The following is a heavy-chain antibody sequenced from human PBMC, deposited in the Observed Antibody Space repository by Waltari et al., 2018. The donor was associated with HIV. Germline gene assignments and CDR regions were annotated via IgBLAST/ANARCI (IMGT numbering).Heavy chain of an antibody. CDR2: SDPKSGGT. CDR1: GYTFAGYY. D-gene: IGHD1-1*01. J-gene: IGHJ4*02. CDR3: VRGTLTLDY. V-gene: IGHV1-2*02. Sequence: QVQLVQSGAEVKKPGASVKVSCKASGYTFAGYYIHWVRQDPGQGLEWMGWSDPKSGGTKYEQKFQGRVTMTRDTSISTAYMELSRLRSDDTAVYYCVRGTLTLDYWGQGTLVTVSS.